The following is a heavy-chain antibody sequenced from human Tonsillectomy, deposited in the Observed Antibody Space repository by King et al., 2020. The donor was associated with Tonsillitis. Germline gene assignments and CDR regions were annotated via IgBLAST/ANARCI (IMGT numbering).Heavy chain of an antibody. J-gene: IGHJ6*02. CDR3: ARDHTGSSGWYYHYYYGIDV. Sequence: QLVQSGAEVKKPGSSVKVSCKASGGTFSSYAISWVRQAPGQGLEWMGGIIPIFGTANYAQKFQGRVTITADESTSTAYMELSSLRSEDTAVYYCARDHTGSSGWYYHYYYGIDVWGQGTTVTVSS. CDR1: GGTFSSYA. CDR2: IIPIFGTA. V-gene: IGHV1-69*12. D-gene: IGHD6-19*01.